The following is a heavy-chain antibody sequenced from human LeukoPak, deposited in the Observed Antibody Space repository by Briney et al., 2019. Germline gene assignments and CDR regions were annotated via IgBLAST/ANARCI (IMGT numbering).Heavy chain of an antibody. CDR2: IKLDGSEK. D-gene: IGHD3-22*01. CDR3: ARVADSGGYYLHSIDY. V-gene: IGHV3-7*01. Sequence: GGSLRLSCAASGFTFSSYWMSWVRQAPGKVLEWVANIKLDGSEKYYVDSVKGRFTISRDNAKKSLYLQMNSLRDEDTAVYYCARVADSGGYYLHSIDYWGQGTLVTVSS. J-gene: IGHJ4*02. CDR1: GFTFSSYW.